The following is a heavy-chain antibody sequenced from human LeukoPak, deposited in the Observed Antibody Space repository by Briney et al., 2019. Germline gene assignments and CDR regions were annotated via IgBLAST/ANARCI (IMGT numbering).Heavy chain of an antibody. CDR2: IYPNSGGT. CDR1: GYTFTGYY. CDR3: ARVVVVVAARYNWFDP. V-gene: IGHV1-2*02. Sequence: GASVKDSCKPSGYTFTGYYMHWVRPAPGQGREWMGWIYPNSGGTNYAQKFQGMVTMTRNTSISTAYMELSRLRSDDTAVYYCARVVVVVAARYNWFDPWGQGTLVTVSS. J-gene: IGHJ5*02. D-gene: IGHD2-15*01.